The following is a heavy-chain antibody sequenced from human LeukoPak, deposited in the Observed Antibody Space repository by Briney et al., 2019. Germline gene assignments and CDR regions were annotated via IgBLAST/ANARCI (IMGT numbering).Heavy chain of an antibody. Sequence: ASVKVSCKASGYTFNNYYITWVRQAPGQGLEWMGWISVCNGNTNYVQKFQGRVTMTTDTSTSTAYMELRSLRSDDTAMYYCARSYCSGSSCYYFDRWGQGTPVTVSS. J-gene: IGHJ4*02. CDR3: ARSYCSGSSCYYFDR. CDR2: ISVCNGNT. D-gene: IGHD2-15*01. CDR1: GYTFNNYY. V-gene: IGHV1-18*01.